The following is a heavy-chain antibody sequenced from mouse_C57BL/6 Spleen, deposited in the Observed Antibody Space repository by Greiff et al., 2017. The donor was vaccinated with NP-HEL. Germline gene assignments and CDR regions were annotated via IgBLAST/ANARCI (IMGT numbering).Heavy chain of an antibody. CDR2: INPYNGGT. Sequence: EVKLQESGPVLVKPGASVKMSCKASGYTFTDYYMNWVKQSHGKSLEWIGVINPYNGGTSYNQKFKGKATLTVDKSSSTAYMELNSLTSEDSAVYYCARGGDFDYWGQGTTLTVSS. V-gene: IGHV1-19*01. CDR1: GYTFTDYY. CDR3: ARGGDFDY. J-gene: IGHJ2*01.